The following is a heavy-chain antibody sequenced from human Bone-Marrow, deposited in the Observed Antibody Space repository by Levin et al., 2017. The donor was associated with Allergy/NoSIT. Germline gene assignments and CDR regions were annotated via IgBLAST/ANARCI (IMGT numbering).Heavy chain of an antibody. Sequence: SCAASGFTFSAYVMHWVRQAPGKGLEWVAVLSYDGSKKYYADSVKGRFTISRDNSENTLYLQMNSLRAEDTAVYYCAKDLRPTRSTYHGLDVWGQGTTVTVSS. J-gene: IGHJ6*02. V-gene: IGHV3-30*18. D-gene: IGHD2-15*01. CDR3: AKDLRPTRSTYHGLDV. CDR1: GFTFSAYV. CDR2: LSYDGSKK.